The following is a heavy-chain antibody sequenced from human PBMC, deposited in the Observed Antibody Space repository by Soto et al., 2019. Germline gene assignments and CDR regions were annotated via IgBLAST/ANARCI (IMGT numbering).Heavy chain of an antibody. CDR3: ARHITMVWGVIPYYYGMDV. Sequence: GESLKISCKGSGYSFTSYWIGWVRQMPGKGLEWMGIIYPGDSDTRYSPSFQGQVTISADKSISTAYLQWSSLKASDTAMYYCARHITMVWGVIPYYYGMDVWGQGTTVTVSS. CDR1: GYSFTSYW. J-gene: IGHJ6*02. V-gene: IGHV5-51*01. CDR2: IYPGDSDT. D-gene: IGHD3-10*01.